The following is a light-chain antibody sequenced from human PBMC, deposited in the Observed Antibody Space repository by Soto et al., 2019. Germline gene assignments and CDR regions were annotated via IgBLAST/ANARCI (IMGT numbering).Light chain of an antibody. Sequence: QSALTQPASVSGSPGQSLSISCTGASRDVGRYNLVSWYQQHPGKAPKLMLYEVSKRPSGVSHRFSGSRSGNTASLTISGLQADDEGDYYWCSYAGSDCVFGTVTKLTVL. V-gene: IGLV2-23*02. CDR2: EVS. CDR1: SRDVGRYNL. J-gene: IGLJ1*01. CDR3: CSYAGSDCV.